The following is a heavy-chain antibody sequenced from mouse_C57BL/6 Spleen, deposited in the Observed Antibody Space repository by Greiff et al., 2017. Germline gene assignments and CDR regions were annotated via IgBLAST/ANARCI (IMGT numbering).Heavy chain of an antibody. Sequence: QVQLQQSGAELVKPGASVKISCKASGYAFSSYWMNWVKQRPGKGLEWIGQIYPGDGDTNYNGKFKGKAPLTADKSSSTAYMQLSSLTSEDSAVYFCARHYGYDDYAMDYWGQGTSVTVSS. CDR2: IYPGDGDT. J-gene: IGHJ4*01. D-gene: IGHD2-2*01. V-gene: IGHV1-80*01. CDR1: GYAFSSYW. CDR3: ARHYGYDDYAMDY.